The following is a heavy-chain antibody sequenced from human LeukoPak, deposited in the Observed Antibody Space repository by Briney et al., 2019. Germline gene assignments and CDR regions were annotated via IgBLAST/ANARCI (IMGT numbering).Heavy chain of an antibody. CDR1: TGSFSGYY. V-gene: IGHV4-34*01. CDR3: ARGCYGSGNSNWFDP. D-gene: IGHD3-10*01. CDR2: INHSGST. Sequence: PSETLSLTCAVYTGSFSGYYWTWIRQPPGKGLEWIGEINHSGSTKYNPSLKSRVTVSVDRSKNQFSLNLNSVTAADTAVYYCARGCYGSGNSNWFDPWGQGTLVTVSS. J-gene: IGHJ5*02.